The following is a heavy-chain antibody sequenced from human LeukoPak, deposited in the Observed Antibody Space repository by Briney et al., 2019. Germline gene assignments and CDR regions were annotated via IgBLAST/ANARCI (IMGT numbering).Heavy chain of an antibody. V-gene: IGHV4-34*01. D-gene: IGHD3-10*01. CDR3: ARAYGSGSPIDY. CDR2: INHSGST. Sequence: SETLSLTCAVYGGSFSGYYWSWIRQPPWKGLEWIGEINHSGSTNYNPSLKSRVTISVDTSKNQFSLKLSSVTAADTAVYYCARAYGSGSPIDYWGQGTLVTVSS. J-gene: IGHJ4*02. CDR1: GGSFSGYY.